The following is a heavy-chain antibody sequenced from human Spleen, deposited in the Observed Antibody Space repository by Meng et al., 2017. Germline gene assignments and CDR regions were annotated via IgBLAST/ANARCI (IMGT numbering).Heavy chain of an antibody. Sequence: SETLSLTCAVYGGSFSGYYWSWIRQPPGKGLEWIGEINHSGSTNYNPSLKSRVTISVDTSKNQFSLKLSSVTAADTAVYYCAGIRYYYDSSGYSYWGQGTLVTVSS. CDR2: INHSGST. V-gene: IGHV4-34*01. D-gene: IGHD3-22*01. CDR3: AGIRYYYDSSGYSY. J-gene: IGHJ4*02. CDR1: GGSFSGYY.